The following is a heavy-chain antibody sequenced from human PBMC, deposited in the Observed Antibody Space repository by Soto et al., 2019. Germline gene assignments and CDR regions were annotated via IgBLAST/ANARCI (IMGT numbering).Heavy chain of an antibody. CDR3: ARRPRGYSYGYDNYYYYGMDV. CDR2: IYYSGST. D-gene: IGHD5-18*01. Sequence: ETLSLTCTVSGGSRSSSSYYWGWIRQPPGKGREWIGSIYYSGSTYYNPSLKSRVTISVDTSKNQFSLKLSSVTAAETAVYYCARRPRGYSYGYDNYYYYGMDVWGQGTTVTVSS. CDR1: GGSRSSSSYY. V-gene: IGHV4-39*01. J-gene: IGHJ6*02.